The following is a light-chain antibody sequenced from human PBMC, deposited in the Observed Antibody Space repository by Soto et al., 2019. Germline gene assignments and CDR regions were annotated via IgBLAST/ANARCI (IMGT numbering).Light chain of an antibody. CDR3: QQYIRWPLT. Sequence: EIVLTQSPGTLSLSPGEGATLSCRASQSVSYYLAWYQQKPGQAPSLLIYGASTRATGTPARFSGSGSGTEFTLTISSLQSEDYAVYFCQQYIRWPLTFGGGTKVDIK. V-gene: IGKV3-15*01. J-gene: IGKJ4*01. CDR2: GAS. CDR1: QSVSYY.